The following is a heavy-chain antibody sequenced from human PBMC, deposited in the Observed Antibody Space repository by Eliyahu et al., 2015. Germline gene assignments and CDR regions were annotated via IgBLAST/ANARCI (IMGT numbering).Heavy chain of an antibody. CDR1: GGXXSXSXW. CDR2: XYHSGST. Sequence: QVQLQESGPGLXKPSGTLSLTCAVSGGXXSXSXWWSWVRQPPGKGLEWMGEXYHSGSTNYNPXLKSRVTISVDKSKNQFSLKLSSVTAADTAVYYCARDLGVHPAGGYYYYMDVWGKGTTVTVSS. J-gene: IGHJ6*03. CDR3: ARDLGVHPAGGYYYYMDV. V-gene: IGHV4-4*02. D-gene: IGHD2-15*01.